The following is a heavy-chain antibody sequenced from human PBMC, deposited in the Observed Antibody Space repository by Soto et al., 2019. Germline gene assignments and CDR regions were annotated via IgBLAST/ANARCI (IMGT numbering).Heavy chain of an antibody. J-gene: IGHJ5*02. V-gene: IGHV1-46*01. Sequence: ASVKVSCKASGYTFTSYYMHWVRQAPGQGLEWMGIINPSGGSTSYAQKFQGRVTMTRDTSTSTVYMELSSLRSDDTAVYYCAREGSSGWYFQDWFDPWGQGTLVTVSS. CDR3: AREGSSGWYFQDWFDP. CDR1: GYTFTSYY. D-gene: IGHD6-19*01. CDR2: INPSGGST.